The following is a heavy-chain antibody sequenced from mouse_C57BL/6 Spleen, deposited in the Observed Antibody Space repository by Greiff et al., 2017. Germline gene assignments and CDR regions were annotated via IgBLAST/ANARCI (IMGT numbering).Heavy chain of an antibody. Sequence: VQLQQSGPELVKPGASVKISCKASGYTFTDYYMNWVKQSHGKSLEWIGDINPNNGGTSYNQKFKGKATLTVDKSSSTAYMELSSLTSEVSAVYYCARWYSDYWGQGTTLTVSS. CDR1: GYTFTDYY. D-gene: IGHD1-1*02. J-gene: IGHJ2*01. V-gene: IGHV1-26*01. CDR3: ARWYSDY. CDR2: INPNNGGT.